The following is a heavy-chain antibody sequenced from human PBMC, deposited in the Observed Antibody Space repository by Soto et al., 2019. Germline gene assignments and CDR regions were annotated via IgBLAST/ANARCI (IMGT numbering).Heavy chain of an antibody. J-gene: IGHJ6*02. CDR2: MNPNSGNT. CDR1: GYTFTSYD. Sequence: ASVKVSCKASGYTFTSYDINWVRQATGQGLEWIGWMNPNSGNTGYAQKFQGRVTMTRNTSISTAYMELSSLRSEDTAVYYCASTATSNYYYGMDVWGQGTTVTVSS. V-gene: IGHV1-8*01. CDR3: ASTATSNYYYGMDV. D-gene: IGHD5-18*01.